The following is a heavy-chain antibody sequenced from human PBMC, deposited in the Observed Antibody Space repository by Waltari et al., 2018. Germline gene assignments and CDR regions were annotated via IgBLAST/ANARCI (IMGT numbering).Heavy chain of an antibody. CDR2: INANTGDS. CDR3: ARETLPGNKIIDY. V-gene: IGHV1-2*02. Sequence: QVQLVQSGAEVKEPGASVKVSCKTSGYPFPAYYLHWVRQAPGQGLEWMAWINANTGDSKSAQTFQGRVTVTRDTSITTAYLELSGLRSDDTALYYCARETLPGNKIIDYWGQGTLVTVSS. D-gene: IGHD1-1*01. CDR1: GYPFPAYY. J-gene: IGHJ4*02.